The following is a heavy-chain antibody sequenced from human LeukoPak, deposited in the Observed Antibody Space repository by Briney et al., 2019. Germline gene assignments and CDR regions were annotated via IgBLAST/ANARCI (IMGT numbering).Heavy chain of an antibody. CDR3: ARGSNWFDP. V-gene: IGHV4-59*01. CDR2: IYYSGTT. D-gene: IGHD6-6*01. J-gene: IGHJ5*02. Sequence: SETLSLTCSVSAASISDYYWSWIRLPPGKGLEWIVYIYYSGTTNYNPSLKSRVTISKDPSKSQISLKLTSVTHADTAVYYCARGSNWFDPWGQGILVTVSS. CDR1: AASISDYY.